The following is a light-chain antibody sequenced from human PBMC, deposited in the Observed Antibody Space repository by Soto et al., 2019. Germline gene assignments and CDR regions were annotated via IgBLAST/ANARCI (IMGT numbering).Light chain of an antibody. Sequence: EIGMTQSPSTLSVSPGERATLSCRASQGVSSNLAWSQQKPGQAPRLLIYYASTRDTGVPARFSCSGSGTDFTLTISSMPSEAFAVYYGQQDNDWPPSWTFGQGTKVEVK. V-gene: IGKV3-15*01. CDR1: QGVSSN. J-gene: IGKJ1*01. CDR3: QQDNDWPPSWT. CDR2: YAS.